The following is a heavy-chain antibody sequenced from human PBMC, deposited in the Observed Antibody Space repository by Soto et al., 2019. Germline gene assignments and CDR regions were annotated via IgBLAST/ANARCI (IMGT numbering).Heavy chain of an antibody. CDR1: GFTFSSYS. Sequence: GGSLRLSCAASGFTFSSYSMNWVRQAPGKGLEWVSSLSSSSDRPYYADSVKGRFTISRDNAKNTLYLQMNSLRAEDTAVYYCAKDRRYPDDVFDVWGQGTMVTVSS. CDR3: AKDRRYPDDVFDV. J-gene: IGHJ3*01. CDR2: LSSSSDRP. D-gene: IGHD1-26*01. V-gene: IGHV3-48*01.